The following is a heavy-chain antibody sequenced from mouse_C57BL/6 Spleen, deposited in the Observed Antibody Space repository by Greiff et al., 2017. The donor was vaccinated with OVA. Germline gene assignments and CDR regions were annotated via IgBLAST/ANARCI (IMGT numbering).Heavy chain of an antibody. CDR2: INPSSGYT. CDR3: AREDYDAMDY. J-gene: IGHJ4*01. Sequence: VQLVESGAELARPGASVKMSCKASGYTFTSYTMHWVKQRPGQGLEWIGYINPSSGYTKYNQKFKDKATLTADKSSSTAYMQLSSLTSEDSAVYYCAREDYDAMDYWGQGTSVTVSS. D-gene: IGHD1-1*01. CDR1: GYTFTSYT. V-gene: IGHV1-4*01.